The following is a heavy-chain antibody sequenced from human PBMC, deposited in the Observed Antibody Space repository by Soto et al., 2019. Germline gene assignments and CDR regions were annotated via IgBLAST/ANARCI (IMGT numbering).Heavy chain of an antibody. CDR2: INPATGAA. J-gene: IGHJ3*02. CDR3: ARGGGVGVAGSAAFDM. D-gene: IGHD3-3*01. V-gene: IGHV1-2*02. Sequence: QLHLVQSGAVVKKPGASVTVSCSASGYPVTAYYMHWVRQAPGRGLEWMGGINPATGAAKYTQTCQGRVTMTRDTSTSKVFMELSGLTSEDPAVFYCARGGGVGVAGSAAFDMWGQGTLVTVSS. CDR1: GYPVTAYY.